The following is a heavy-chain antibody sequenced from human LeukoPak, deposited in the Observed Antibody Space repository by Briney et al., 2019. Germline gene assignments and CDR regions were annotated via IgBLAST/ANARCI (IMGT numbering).Heavy chain of an antibody. CDR3: ARDRDGNDRLDY. V-gene: IGHV1-69*13. Sequence: GASVKVSCKASGGTFSSYAISWVRQAPGQGLEWMGGIIPIFGTANYAQKFQGRVTITADESTSTAYMELSSLRSEDTAVYYCARDRDGNDRLDYWGQGTLVTVSS. CDR2: IIPIFGTA. CDR1: GGTFSSYA. J-gene: IGHJ4*02. D-gene: IGHD3-22*01.